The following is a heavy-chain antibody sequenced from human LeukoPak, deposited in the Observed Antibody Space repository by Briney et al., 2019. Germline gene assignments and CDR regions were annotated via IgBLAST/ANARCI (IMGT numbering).Heavy chain of an antibody. CDR1: AGSFSGYY. CDR2: INHSGST. D-gene: IGHD1-26*01. Sequence: PSETLSLTCAVYAGSFSGYYWSWLRQPPGKGREGWGEINHSGSTNYNPSLKSRVTISVDTSKNQFSLKLSSVTAADTAVYYCARAGIVSWFDPWGQGTLVTVSS. V-gene: IGHV4-34*01. CDR3: ARAGIVSWFDP. J-gene: IGHJ5*02.